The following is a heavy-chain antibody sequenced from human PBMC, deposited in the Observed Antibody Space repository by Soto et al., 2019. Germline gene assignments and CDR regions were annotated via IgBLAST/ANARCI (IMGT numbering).Heavy chain of an antibody. D-gene: IGHD3-3*01. J-gene: IGHJ4*02. CDR2: IWYDGTNT. Sequence: GGSLRLSCAASGFAFNSYSMHWVRQAPGKGPEWVAEIWYDGTNTYYADSIKGRFSISRDNSKNTLYLQMNNLRAEDTALYYCAAIWYDFWSGYSFWGQGTMVTVYS. CDR1: GFAFNSYS. CDR3: AAIWYDFWSGYSF. V-gene: IGHV3-33*01.